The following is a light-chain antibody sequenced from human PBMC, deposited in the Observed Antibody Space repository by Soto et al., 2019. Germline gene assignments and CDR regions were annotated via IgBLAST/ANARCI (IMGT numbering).Light chain of an antibody. CDR3: HQRSNWPLT. J-gene: IGKJ4*01. Sequence: PGGSATLSCRASQSVSKYLAWYQQKPGQALRLLIYDASKRAAGIPARFSGSGSGTDFTLTISSLEPEDFAVYFCHQRSNWPLTFGGGTKLGIK. CDR1: QSVSKY. CDR2: DAS. V-gene: IGKV3-11*01.